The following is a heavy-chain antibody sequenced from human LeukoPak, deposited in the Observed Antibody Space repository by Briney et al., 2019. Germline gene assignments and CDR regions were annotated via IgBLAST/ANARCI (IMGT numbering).Heavy chain of an antibody. V-gene: IGHV1-69*04. CDR2: IIPILGIA. CDR3: ARQTTGYSNEDFVDY. J-gene: IGHJ4*02. CDR1: GGTFSSYA. Sequence: SVKVSCKASGGTFSSYAISWVRQAPGQGLEWMGRIIPILGIANYAQKFQGRVTITADKSTSTAYMELSSLRSEDTAVYYCARQTTGYSNEDFVDYWGQGTLVTVSS. D-gene: IGHD4-11*01.